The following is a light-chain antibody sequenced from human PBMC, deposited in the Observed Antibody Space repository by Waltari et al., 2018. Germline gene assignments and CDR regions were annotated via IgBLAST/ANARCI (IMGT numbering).Light chain of an antibody. J-gene: IGKJ4*01. CDR1: QSINSY. CDR3: QQGYTTPLT. CDR2: GAS. Sequence: DIQMTQSPSSLSASIGDSITITCRASQSINSYLSWYQQKPGKAPKLLINGASNLQSGVPSRFSGRGSGTEFTLSISNLQPEDFATYFCQQGYTTPLTFGGGTKVEIK. V-gene: IGKV1-39*01.